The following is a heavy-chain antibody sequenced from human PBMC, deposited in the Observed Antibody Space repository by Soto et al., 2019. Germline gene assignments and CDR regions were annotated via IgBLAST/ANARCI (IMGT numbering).Heavy chain of an antibody. D-gene: IGHD3-10*01. CDR2: ISAYNGNT. Sequence: QVQLVQSGAEVKKPGASVKVSCKASGYTFTSYGISWVRQAPGQGREWMGWISAYNGNTNYAQKLQGRVTMTTDTSTSTAYMELRSLGSDDTAVYYWARRGMVRGVPSNWFDPWGQGTLVTVSS. CDR3: ARRGMVRGVPSNWFDP. V-gene: IGHV1-18*01. CDR1: GYTFTSYG. J-gene: IGHJ5*02.